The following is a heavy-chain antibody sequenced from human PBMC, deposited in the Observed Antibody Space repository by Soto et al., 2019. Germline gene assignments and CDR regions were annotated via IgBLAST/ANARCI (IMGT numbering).Heavy chain of an antibody. V-gene: IGHV3-48*03. CDR3: ATQAHHTILSDY. CDR2: ISSSGSTI. Sequence: EVQLVESGGGLVQPGGSLRLSCAASGFTFSSYEMNWVRQAPGKGLEWVSYISSSGSTIYYADSVKGRFTISRDNAKNSLYLQMTSLRAEDTAVYYCATQAHHTILSDYWGQGTLVTVSS. CDR1: GFTFSSYE. D-gene: IGHD3-9*01. J-gene: IGHJ4*02.